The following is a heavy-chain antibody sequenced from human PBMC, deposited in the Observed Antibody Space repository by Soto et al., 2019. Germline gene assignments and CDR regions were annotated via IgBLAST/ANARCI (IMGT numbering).Heavy chain of an antibody. Sequence: PGGSLRLSCADSGFSFTNAWMNWVRQAPGKGLEWVGRIKRKIDGGTTDYAAPVKGRFTISRDDSKNTLYLQMNSLKSEDTAVYYCATHHSGSYYFDYWGQGTLVTVSS. J-gene: IGHJ4*02. CDR3: ATHHSGSYYFDY. CDR1: GFSFTNAW. CDR2: IKRKIDGGTT. V-gene: IGHV3-15*07. D-gene: IGHD2-15*01.